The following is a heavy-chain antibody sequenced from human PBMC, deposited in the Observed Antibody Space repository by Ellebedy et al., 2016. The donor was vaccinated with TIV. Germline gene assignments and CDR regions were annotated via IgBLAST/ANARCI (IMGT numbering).Heavy chain of an antibody. D-gene: IGHD7-27*01. V-gene: IGHV3-30*03. J-gene: IGHJ3*02. Sequence: GESLKISCAASGFTFSSYDTHWVRQAPGKGLEWVALISYDANNKYYADSVKGRFTISRDNSKDTLYLQMNSLTAEDTALYYCARAWGAFDIWGQGTMVTVSS. CDR1: GFTFSSYD. CDR2: ISYDANNK. CDR3: ARAWGAFDI.